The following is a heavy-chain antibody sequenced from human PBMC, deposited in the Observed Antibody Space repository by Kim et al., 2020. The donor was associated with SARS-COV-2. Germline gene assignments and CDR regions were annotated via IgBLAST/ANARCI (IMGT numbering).Heavy chain of an antibody. CDR3: ARHGNWFDP. CDR2: MYYSGST. Sequence: SETLSLTCTVSGGPISSSNYYWGWIRQPPGKGLEWIGSMYYSGSTYYNPSLKSRVTISVETSKNQFSLKLSSVTAADTAVYYCARHGNWFDPWGQGTLVTVSS. V-gene: IGHV4-39*01. CDR1: GGPISSSNYY. J-gene: IGHJ5*02.